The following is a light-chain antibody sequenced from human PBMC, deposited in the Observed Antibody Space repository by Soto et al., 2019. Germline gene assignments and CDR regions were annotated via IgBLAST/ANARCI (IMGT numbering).Light chain of an antibody. Sequence: QSALTQPASVSGSPGQSITISCTGTSSDVGGYNYVSWYQQHPGKAPKLMIYEVSNRPSGVSNRFSGSKSGNTASLTISGLQAEDEADYYCSSYTSGTTAPYVYRPATHVTV. CDR2: EVS. V-gene: IGLV2-14*01. J-gene: IGLJ1*01. CDR3: SSYTSGTTAPYV. CDR1: SSDVGGYNY.